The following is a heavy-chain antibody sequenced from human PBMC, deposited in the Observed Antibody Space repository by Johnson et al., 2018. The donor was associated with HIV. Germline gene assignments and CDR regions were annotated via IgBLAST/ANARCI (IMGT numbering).Heavy chain of an antibody. J-gene: IGHJ3*02. Sequence: QVQLVESGGGVVQPGRSLRLSCAASEFTFSTFSRNAMHWVRQAPGKGLEWVAVISYDGTNKYYADSVKGRFTISRDNAMKSLYLQINSLRAEDTAVYYCARGGYYYDSYDAFDIWGQGTMVTVSS. D-gene: IGHD3-22*01. CDR3: ARGGYYYDSYDAFDI. CDR1: EFTFSTFSRNA. V-gene: IGHV3-30-3*01. CDR2: ISYDGTNK.